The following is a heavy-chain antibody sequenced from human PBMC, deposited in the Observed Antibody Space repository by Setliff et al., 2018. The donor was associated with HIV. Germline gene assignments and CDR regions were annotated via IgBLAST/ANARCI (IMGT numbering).Heavy chain of an antibody. J-gene: IGHJ6*03. CDR3: VRGVQSPPHYSYYYMDV. D-gene: IGHD3-3*01. Sequence: GASVKVSCKASGGTFSSYAISWVRQAPGQGLQWMGGIIPILGIANYAQNFQGKVTITADKSTSTAYMELTSLRFDDTAMYYCVRGVQSPPHYSYYYMDVWGEGTMVTVSS. V-gene: IGHV1-69*10. CDR1: GGTFSSYA. CDR2: IIPILGIA.